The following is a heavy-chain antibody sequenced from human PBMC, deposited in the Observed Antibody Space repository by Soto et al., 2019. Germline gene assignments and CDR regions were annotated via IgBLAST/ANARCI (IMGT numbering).Heavy chain of an antibody. V-gene: IGHV3-30*19. CDR2: PSYDGSNK. D-gene: IGHD3-16*01. Sequence: QVQLVESGGGVVQPGTSPRLSCVGSGFTFRSYVIHWVRQAPGKGLEWVALPSYDGSNKYYDDSVKGRFTNSSDNSMNTVDLLMDSLRHEDTALYYCARWGTTGGLDVWGQVTLVSVSS. J-gene: IGHJ4*02. CDR1: GFTFRSYV. CDR3: ARWGTTGGLDV.